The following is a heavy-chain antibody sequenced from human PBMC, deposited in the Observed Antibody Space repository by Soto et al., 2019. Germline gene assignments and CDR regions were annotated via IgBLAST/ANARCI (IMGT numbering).Heavy chain of an antibody. CDR3: ARGRQRAARPGAPWFDP. V-gene: IGHV4-34*01. CDR1: GGSFSGYY. D-gene: IGHD6-6*01. J-gene: IGHJ5*02. CDR2: INHSGST. Sequence: SETLSLTFAVYGGSFSGYYWSWIRQPPGKGLEWIGEINHSGSTNYNPSLKSRVTISVDTSKNQFSLKLSSVTAADTAVYYCARGRQRAARPGAPWFDPWGQGTLVTVSS.